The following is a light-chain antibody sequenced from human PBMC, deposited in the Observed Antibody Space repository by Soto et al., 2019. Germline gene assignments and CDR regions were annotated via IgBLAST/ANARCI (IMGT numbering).Light chain of an antibody. Sequence: EIVLTQSPATLSLSPGERATLSCRASQSLSSYLAWYQQKPGQAPRLLIYDTSSRATGIPARFSGSGSGTDFTLTISSLEPEDFAVYYCQQRSNWQFTFGPGTKVDI. V-gene: IGKV3-11*01. J-gene: IGKJ3*01. CDR3: QQRSNWQFT. CDR1: QSLSSY. CDR2: DTS.